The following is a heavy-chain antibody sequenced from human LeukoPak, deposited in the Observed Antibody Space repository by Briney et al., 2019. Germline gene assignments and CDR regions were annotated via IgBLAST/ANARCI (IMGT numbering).Heavy chain of an antibody. D-gene: IGHD3-10*01. CDR3: AKDGSGSRPPFDY. Sequence: PGGSLRLSCAASGFTFSSYGMHWVRQAPGKGLEWVAVISYDGSNKYYAYSVKGRFTISRDNSKNTLYLQMNSLRAEDTAVYYCAKDGSGSRPPFDYWGQGTLVTVSS. V-gene: IGHV3-30*18. J-gene: IGHJ4*02. CDR1: GFTFSSYG. CDR2: ISYDGSNK.